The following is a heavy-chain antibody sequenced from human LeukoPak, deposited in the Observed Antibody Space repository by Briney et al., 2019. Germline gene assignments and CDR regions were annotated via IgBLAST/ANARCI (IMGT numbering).Heavy chain of an antibody. Sequence: PGGSLRLSCAASGFTFGDYGMSWVRHAPGKGLEWVSGINWNGGSTGYADSVKGRFTISRDNAKNSLYLQMNSVRAEDTALYHCAREIAAAGSLWFDPWGQGTLVTVSS. CDR1: GFTFGDYG. J-gene: IGHJ5*02. CDR3: AREIAAAGSLWFDP. CDR2: INWNGGST. V-gene: IGHV3-20*01. D-gene: IGHD6-13*01.